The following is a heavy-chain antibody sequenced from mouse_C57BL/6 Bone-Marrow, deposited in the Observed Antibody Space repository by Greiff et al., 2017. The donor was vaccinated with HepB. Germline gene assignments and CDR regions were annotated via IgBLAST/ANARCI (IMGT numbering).Heavy chain of an antibody. CDR2: INPNNGGT. CDR3: AHYYGSSPYYAMDY. J-gene: IGHJ4*01. CDR1: GYTFTDYY. Sequence: EVQLQQSGPELVKPGASVKISCKASGYTFTDYYMNWVKQSHGKSLEWIGDINPNNGGTSYNQKFKGKATLTVDKSSSTAYMELRSLTSEDSAVYYCAHYYGSSPYYAMDYWGQGTSVTVSS. V-gene: IGHV1-26*01. D-gene: IGHD1-1*01.